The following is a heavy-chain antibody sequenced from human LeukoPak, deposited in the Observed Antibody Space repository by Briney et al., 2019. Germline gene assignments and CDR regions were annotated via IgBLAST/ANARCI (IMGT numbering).Heavy chain of an antibody. J-gene: IGHJ4*02. D-gene: IGHD2-2*01. CDR3: VKAYCTTTSCYPDY. Sequence: GGSLRLSCLASGFTFSSYPMYWVRQAPGKGLEYVSFISINGGSTLYADSVKGRFTISRDNSKNTLYLQMSCLRAEDTAVYYCVKAYCTTTSCYPDYWGQGTLVTVSS. V-gene: IGHV3-64D*06. CDR2: ISINGGST. CDR1: GFTFSSYP.